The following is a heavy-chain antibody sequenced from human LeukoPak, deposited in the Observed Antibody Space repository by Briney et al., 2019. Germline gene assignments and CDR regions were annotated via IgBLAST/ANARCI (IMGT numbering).Heavy chain of an antibody. Sequence: QPGGSLRLSCAASGFTVSSNYMSWVRQAPGKGLEWVSVIYSGGSTYYADSVKGRFTISRDNSKNTLYLQMNSLRAGDTAVYYCASPSGSYYFDYWGQGTLVTVSS. CDR1: GFTVSSNY. CDR2: IYSGGST. D-gene: IGHD1-26*01. V-gene: IGHV3-66*02. CDR3: ASPSGSYYFDY. J-gene: IGHJ4*02.